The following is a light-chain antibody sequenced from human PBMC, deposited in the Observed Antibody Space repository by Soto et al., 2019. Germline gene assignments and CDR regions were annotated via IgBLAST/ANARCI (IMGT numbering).Light chain of an antibody. CDR3: QQYGSSQT. CDR2: GAS. CDR1: QSGSSSY. V-gene: IGKV3-20*01. J-gene: IGKJ1*01. Sequence: EIVLTQSPGTLSLSPGERATLSCRASQSGSSSYLAWYQQKPGQAPRLLIYGASSRATGIPDRFSGSGSGTDFTLTISRLEPEDCAVYYCQQYGSSQTFGQGTKVEIK.